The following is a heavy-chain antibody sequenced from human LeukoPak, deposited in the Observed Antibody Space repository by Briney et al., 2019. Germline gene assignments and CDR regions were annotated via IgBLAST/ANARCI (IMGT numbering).Heavy chain of an antibody. D-gene: IGHD3-16*01. CDR1: GFTFSSYS. J-gene: IGHJ6*02. CDR2: ISSSSSYI. V-gene: IGHV3-21*01. Sequence: PGGSLRLSCAASGFTFSSYSMNWVRQAPGKGLEWVSSISSSSSYIYYADSVKGRFTISRDNAKNSLYLQMNSLRAEDTAVYYCARGMYRAGEYCYYGMDVWGQGTTVTVSS. CDR3: ARGMYRAGEYCYYGMDV.